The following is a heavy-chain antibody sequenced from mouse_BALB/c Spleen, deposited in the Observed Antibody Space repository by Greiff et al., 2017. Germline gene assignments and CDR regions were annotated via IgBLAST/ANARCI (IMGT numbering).Heavy chain of an antibody. CDR3: ARKDDYWFAY. J-gene: IGHJ3*01. CDR1: GFTFSSYG. CDR2: ISSGGSYT. Sequence: EVMLVESGGDLVKPGGSLKLSCAASGFTFSSYGMSWVRQTPDKRLEWVATISSGGSYTYYPDSVKGRFTISRDNAKNTLYLQMSSLKSEDTAMYYCARKDDYWFAYWGQGTLVTVSA. D-gene: IGHD2-4*01. V-gene: IGHV5-6*01.